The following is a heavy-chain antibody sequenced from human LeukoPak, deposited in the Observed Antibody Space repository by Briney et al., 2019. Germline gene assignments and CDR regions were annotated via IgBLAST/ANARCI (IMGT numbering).Heavy chain of an antibody. CDR1: GGSISDYY. V-gene: IGHV4-59*01. CDR3: ARGDFCSKSNCYLRPMDV. Sequence: PSETLSLTCTVSGGSISDYYWDWIRQPPGKGLEWIGYIYYSGSTTYNPSLKSRVTMSVDTAKNQFSLKLRSVTAADTAVYYCARGDFCSKSNCYLRPMDVWGKGTTVTVSS. J-gene: IGHJ6*03. CDR2: IYYSGST. D-gene: IGHD3-3*01.